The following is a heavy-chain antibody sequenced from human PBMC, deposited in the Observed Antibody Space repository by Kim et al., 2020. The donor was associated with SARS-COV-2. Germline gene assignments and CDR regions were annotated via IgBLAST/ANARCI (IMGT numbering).Heavy chain of an antibody. V-gene: IGHV1-58*01. CDR1: GFTFTSSA. Sequence: SVKVSCKASGFTFTSSAVQWVRQARGQRLEWIGWIVVGSGNTNYAQKFQERVTITRDMSTSTAYMELSSLRSEDTAVYYCAAKGPTSDDYIYYYGMDVWGQGTTVTVSS. D-gene: IGHD1-1*01. J-gene: IGHJ6*02. CDR2: IVVGSGNT. CDR3: AAKGPTSDDYIYYYGMDV.